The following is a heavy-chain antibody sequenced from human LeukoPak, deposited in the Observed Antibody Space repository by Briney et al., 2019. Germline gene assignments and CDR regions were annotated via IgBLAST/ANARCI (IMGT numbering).Heavy chain of an antibody. Sequence: ASVKVSCKASEYTFTGNYMHWVRQAPGQGLEWMGWINPNSGGTNYAQKLQGRVTMTTDTSTSTAYMELRSLRSDDTAVYYCARYLVDSYYYYMDVWGKGTTVTVSS. CDR2: INPNSGGT. V-gene: IGHV1-2*02. D-gene: IGHD2-15*01. CDR1: EYTFTGNY. CDR3: ARYLVDSYYYYMDV. J-gene: IGHJ6*03.